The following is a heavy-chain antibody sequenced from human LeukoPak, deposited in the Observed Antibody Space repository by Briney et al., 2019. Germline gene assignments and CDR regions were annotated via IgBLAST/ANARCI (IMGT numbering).Heavy chain of an antibody. CDR3: ARVGDYGDYLSYYYYGMDV. Sequence: SETLSLTCAVYGGSFSNYYWSWIRQPPGKGLEWIGEINHSGSTNYNPSLKSRVTISVDTSKNQFSLKLSSVTAADTAVYYCARVGDYGDYLSYYYYGMDVWGQGTTVTVSS. V-gene: IGHV4-34*01. D-gene: IGHD4-17*01. CDR2: INHSGST. J-gene: IGHJ6*02. CDR1: GGSFSNYY.